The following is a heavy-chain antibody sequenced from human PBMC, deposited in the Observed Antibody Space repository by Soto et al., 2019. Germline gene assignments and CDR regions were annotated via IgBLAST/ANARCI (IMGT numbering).Heavy chain of an antibody. Sequence: QVQLQESGPGLVKPSETLSLTCTVSGGSISSYYWSWIRQPPGKGLEWIGYIYYSGSTNYNPSLKSRVTISVDTSKNQFSLKLSSVTAADTAVYYCAREIGDCSGGSCYLDAFDIWGQGTMVTVSS. CDR3: AREIGDCSGGSCYLDAFDI. CDR1: GGSISSYY. CDR2: IYYSGST. J-gene: IGHJ3*02. D-gene: IGHD2-15*01. V-gene: IGHV4-59*01.